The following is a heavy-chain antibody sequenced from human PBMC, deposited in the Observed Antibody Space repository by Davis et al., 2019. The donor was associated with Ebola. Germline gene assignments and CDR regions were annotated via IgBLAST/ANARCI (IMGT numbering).Heavy chain of an antibody. J-gene: IGHJ4*02. V-gene: IGHV4-61*01. CDR2: IHYTGPT. CDR1: GGSVSNFTYY. Sequence: SETLSLTCTVSGGSVSNFTYYWSWIRQPPGKGLEWIGYIHYTGPTNYNPSLKSRLTISIDTSKNQFSLKLSSVTAADTAVYYCARAGEGWLQLPDYWGQGTLVTVSS. D-gene: IGHD5-24*01. CDR3: ARAGEGWLQLPDY.